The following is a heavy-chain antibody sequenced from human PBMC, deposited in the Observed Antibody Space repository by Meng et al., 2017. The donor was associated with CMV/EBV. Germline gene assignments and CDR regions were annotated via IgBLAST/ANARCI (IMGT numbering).Heavy chain of an antibody. V-gene: IGHV1-2*02. D-gene: IGHD2-15*01. Sequence: QVQVGPGGGEVQKSGASGTVFSEASVYTFNCCYIRWVREAGGQGVGWMGWNNPNSGGTNAEQKFHGMVTMTEDTSISTYYMVLSRRAADDTAVYCCARLGSTDDYWGQETLVTVSS. CDR1: VYTFNCCY. CDR2: NNPNSGGT. J-gene: IGHJ4*02. CDR3: ARLGSTDDY.